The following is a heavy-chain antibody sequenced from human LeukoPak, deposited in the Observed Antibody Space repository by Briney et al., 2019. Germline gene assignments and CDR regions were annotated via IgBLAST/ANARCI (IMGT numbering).Heavy chain of an antibody. J-gene: IGHJ6*02. CDR3: ARANPRKYCSGGSCSKVYYYYYGMDV. Sequence: SETLSLTCAVYGGSFSGYYWSWIRQPPGKGLEWIGEINHSGSTNYYPSLKSRVTISVDTSKNQFSLKLSSVTAADTAVYYCARANPRKYCSGGSCSKVYYYYYGMDVWGQGTTVTVSS. D-gene: IGHD2-15*01. CDR1: GGSFSGYY. V-gene: IGHV4-34*01. CDR2: INHSGST.